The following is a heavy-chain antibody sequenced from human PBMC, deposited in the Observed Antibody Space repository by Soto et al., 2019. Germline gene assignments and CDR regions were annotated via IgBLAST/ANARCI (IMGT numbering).Heavy chain of an antibody. CDR2: MNPNSGNT. J-gene: IGHJ6*03. CDR3: ARAPPADYGDYYYMDV. V-gene: IGHV1-8*01. D-gene: IGHD4-17*01. CDR1: GYTFTSYD. Sequence: ASVKVSCKASGYTFTSYDINWVRQATGQGLEWMGWMNPNSGNTGYAQKFQGRVTMTRNTPISTAYMELSSLRSEDTAVYYCARAPPADYGDYYYMDVWGKGTTVTVSS.